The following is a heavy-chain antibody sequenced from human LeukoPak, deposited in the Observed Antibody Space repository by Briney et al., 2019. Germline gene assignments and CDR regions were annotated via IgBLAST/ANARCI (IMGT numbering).Heavy chain of an antibody. Sequence: TGGSLRLSCAASGFIFSSYWMAWVRQAPGKGLEWVANIKEDGSDKNYVDSLKGRFTISRDNAKNSLYLQMNSLRAEDTAVYYCARDAGYGYDRFDYWGQGTQVTVSS. V-gene: IGHV3-7*01. CDR1: GFIFSSYW. J-gene: IGHJ4*02. CDR3: ARDAGYGYDRFDY. CDR2: IKEDGSDK. D-gene: IGHD5-18*01.